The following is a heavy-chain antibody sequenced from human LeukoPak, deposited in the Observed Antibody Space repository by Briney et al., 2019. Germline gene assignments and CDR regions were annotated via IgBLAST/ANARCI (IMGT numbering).Heavy chain of an antibody. CDR2: IRSDGSDK. D-gene: IGHD6-19*01. CDR1: GFTFSNYW. J-gene: IGHJ4*02. Sequence: GGSLRLSCAASGFTFSNYWMSWVRQAPGKGLEWVASIRSDGSDKKYADSVKGQFTISRDNSKSTLNLQMNSLRPEDTAVYYCAKSQVTGWYDFDYWGQGTLVIVSS. V-gene: IGHV3-30*02. CDR3: AKSQVTGWYDFDY.